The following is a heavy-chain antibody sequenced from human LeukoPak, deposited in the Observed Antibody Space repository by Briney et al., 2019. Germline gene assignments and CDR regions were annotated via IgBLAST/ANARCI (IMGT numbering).Heavy chain of an antibody. CDR1: EFTFSSYW. CDR2: IKQDGGEK. D-gene: IGHD4-17*01. Sequence: GGSLRLSCAASEFTFSSYWMSWVRQAPGKGLEWVANIKQDGGEKYYLDSVKGRFTVSRDNAKNSLYLQMNSLRAEDTAVYYCARVGARQILEYWGQGTLVTVSS. J-gene: IGHJ4*02. V-gene: IGHV3-7*01. CDR3: ARVGARQILEY.